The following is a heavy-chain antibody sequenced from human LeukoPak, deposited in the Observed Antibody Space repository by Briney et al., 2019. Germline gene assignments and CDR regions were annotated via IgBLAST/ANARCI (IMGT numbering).Heavy chain of an antibody. D-gene: IGHD5-12*01. CDR3: ARDRGDGYDYFWDY. CDR1: VGSISIYY. J-gene: IGHJ4*02. CDR2: IYYSGST. Sequence: SETLSLTCTVSVGSISIYYWSWVRQPPGKGLEWMWYIYYSGSTNYNPSPKSRVTISVDTSKNQFSLKLSSVTAADTAVYYCARDRGDGYDYFWDYWGQGTLVTVSS. V-gene: IGHV4-59*01.